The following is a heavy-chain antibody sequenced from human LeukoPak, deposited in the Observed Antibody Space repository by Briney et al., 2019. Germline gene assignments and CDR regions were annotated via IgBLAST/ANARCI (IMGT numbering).Heavy chain of an antibody. Sequence: PGGSLRLSCAASGFTFSSYWMSWVRLAPGKGLEWVANIKQDGSEKYYVDSVKGRFTISRDNAKNSLYLQMNSLRAEDTAVYYCARAQHYYDSSGYYFDYWGQGALVTVSS. CDR2: IKQDGSEK. CDR1: GFTFSSYW. V-gene: IGHV3-7*01. D-gene: IGHD3-22*01. J-gene: IGHJ4*02. CDR3: ARAQHYYDSSGYYFDY.